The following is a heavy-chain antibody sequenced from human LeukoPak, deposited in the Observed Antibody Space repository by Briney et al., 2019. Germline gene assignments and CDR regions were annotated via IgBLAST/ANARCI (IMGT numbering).Heavy chain of an antibody. CDR2: IKTDGSQT. V-gene: IGHV3-7*01. CDR1: GFTLSTYW. CDR3: ARASMGGRDYHLDS. J-gene: IGHJ4*02. Sequence: GGSLRLPCAASGFTLSTYWMTWVRQAPGKGLEWVANIKTDGSQTYYLDSVKGRFTISRDNAKNFLSLQLGSLRADDTGVYYCARASMGGRDYHLDSWGQGTLVTVSS. D-gene: IGHD4/OR15-4a*01.